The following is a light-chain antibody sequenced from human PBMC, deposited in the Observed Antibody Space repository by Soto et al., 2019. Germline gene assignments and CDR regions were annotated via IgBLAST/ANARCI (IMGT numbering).Light chain of an antibody. V-gene: IGKV3-20*01. CDR1: QSVSSDH. Sequence: ETVLTQFPGTLSLSPGERATLSCRASQSVSSDHLVWYQQKPGQAPRLLIFGTSSRATGIPDRFSGSGSGTDFTLTISRLEPEDLAVYYCQQYGSSPRTFGQGTKVEIK. CDR2: GTS. CDR3: QQYGSSPRT. J-gene: IGKJ1*01.